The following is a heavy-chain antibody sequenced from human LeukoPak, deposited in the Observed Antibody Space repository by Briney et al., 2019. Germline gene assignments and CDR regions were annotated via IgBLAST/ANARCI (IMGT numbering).Heavy chain of an antibody. CDR2: INHSEST. Sequence: SETLSLTCAVYGGSFSGYYWSWIRQPPGKGLEWIGEINHSESTNYNPSLKSRVTISVDTSKNQFSLKLSSVTAADTAVYYCASSGWYSYFQHWGQGTLVTVSS. D-gene: IGHD6-19*01. V-gene: IGHV4-34*01. CDR1: GGSFSGYY. CDR3: ASSGWYSYFQH. J-gene: IGHJ1*01.